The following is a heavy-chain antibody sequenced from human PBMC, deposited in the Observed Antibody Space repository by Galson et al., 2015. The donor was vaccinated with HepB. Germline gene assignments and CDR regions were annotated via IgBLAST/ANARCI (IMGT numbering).Heavy chain of an antibody. Sequence: SLRLSCAASGFTFSSYGMHWVRQAPGKGLEWVAVIWYDGSNKYYADSVKGRFTISRDNSKNTLYLQMNSLRAEDTAVYYCARGDYGDYSLGYYYYGMDVWGQGTTVTVSS. CDR1: GFTFSSYG. V-gene: IGHV3-33*01. J-gene: IGHJ6*02. CDR3: ARGDYGDYSLGYYYYGMDV. CDR2: IWYDGSNK. D-gene: IGHD4-17*01.